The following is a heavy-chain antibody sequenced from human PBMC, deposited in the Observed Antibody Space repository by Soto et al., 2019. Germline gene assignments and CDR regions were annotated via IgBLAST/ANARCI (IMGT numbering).Heavy chain of an antibody. CDR2: ISYDGSNK. D-gene: IGHD5-18*01. CDR1: GFTFSSYG. V-gene: IGHV3-30*18. J-gene: IGHJ4*02. Sequence: GGSLRLSCAASGFTFSSYGMHWVRQAPGKGLEWVAVISYDGSNKYYADSVKGRFTISRDNSKNTLYLQMNSLRAEDTAVYYCAKGGYITFDYWGQGTLVTVSS. CDR3: AKGGYITFDY.